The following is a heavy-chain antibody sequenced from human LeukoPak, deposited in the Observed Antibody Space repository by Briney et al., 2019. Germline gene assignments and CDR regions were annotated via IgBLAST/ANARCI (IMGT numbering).Heavy chain of an antibody. J-gene: IGHJ1*01. V-gene: IGHV1-46*01. CDR3: ARGPRNYYDSIGPEYFQH. CDR2: INTSGGST. Sequence: GASVRVSCKASGYTFTIYYMHWVRQAPGQGHEWMAVINTSGGSTTYAQKFQGRITMTRDTSTSTVYMELSSLRSEDTAVYYCARGPRNYYDSIGPEYFQHWGQGTLVTVSS. CDR1: GYTFTIYY. D-gene: IGHD3-22*01.